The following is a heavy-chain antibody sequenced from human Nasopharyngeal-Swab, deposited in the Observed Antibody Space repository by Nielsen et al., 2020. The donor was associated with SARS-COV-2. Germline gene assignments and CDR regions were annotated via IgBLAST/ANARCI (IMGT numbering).Heavy chain of an antibody. Sequence: LRLSCTVSGGSISSYYWSWIRQPPGKGLEWIGYIYYSGSTNYNLSLKSRVTISVDTSKNQFSLKLSSVTAADTAVYYCARLVAAPYYYYMDVWGKGTTVTVSS. D-gene: IGHD6-13*01. J-gene: IGHJ6*03. CDR2: IYYSGST. CDR3: ARLVAAPYYYYMDV. CDR1: GGSISSYY. V-gene: IGHV4-59*08.